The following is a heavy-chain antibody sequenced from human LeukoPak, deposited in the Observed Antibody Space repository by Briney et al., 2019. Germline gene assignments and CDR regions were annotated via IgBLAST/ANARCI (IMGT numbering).Heavy chain of an antibody. Sequence: SETLSLTCTVAGGSISSSSYYWGWIRQPPGKGLEWIGSIYYSGSTYYNPSLKSRVTISVDTSKNQFSLKLSSVTAADTAVYYCARLEGSSGSDAFDIWGQGTMVTVSS. J-gene: IGHJ3*02. D-gene: IGHD3-22*01. CDR2: IYYSGST. V-gene: IGHV4-39*01. CDR1: GGSISSSSYY. CDR3: ARLEGSSGSDAFDI.